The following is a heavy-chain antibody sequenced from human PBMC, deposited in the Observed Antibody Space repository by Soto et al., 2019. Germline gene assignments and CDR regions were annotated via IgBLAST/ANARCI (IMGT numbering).Heavy chain of an antibody. V-gene: IGHV1-69*08. D-gene: IGHD5-12*01. CDR3: ARDSPIGSTFSGHDDIDS. CDR1: GSTFSNHI. CDR2: IIPILDIT. Sequence: QVQLVQSGAEVKKLGSSVKVSCKASGSTFSNHIITWVRQAPGQGLEWMGRIIPILDITNYAQKFQGRVTINADKSTTTAYMEVSSLSSEDTAVYYCARDSPIGSTFSGHDDIDSWGQGTLVTVSS. J-gene: IGHJ4*02.